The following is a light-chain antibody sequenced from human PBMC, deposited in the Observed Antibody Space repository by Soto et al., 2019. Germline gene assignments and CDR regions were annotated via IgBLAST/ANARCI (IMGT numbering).Light chain of an antibody. V-gene: IGKV1-5*03. Sequence: DIQMTQSPSTLSASVGDRVTITCRASQSISSWLAWYQQKPGTVPKLLIYEASTLESGVPSRFSGSRSGTEFTLPVSSLQPDDFATYYCQQYNASFPYTFCQGTKLEIK. CDR3: QQYNASFPYT. J-gene: IGKJ2*01. CDR1: QSISSW. CDR2: EAS.